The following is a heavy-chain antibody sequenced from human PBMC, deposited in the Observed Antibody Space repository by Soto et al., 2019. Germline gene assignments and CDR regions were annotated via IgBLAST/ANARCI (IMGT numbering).Heavy chain of an antibody. CDR1: GFTFSSNT. V-gene: IGHV3-30-3*01. CDR2: ISYDGSNK. CDR3: ASILVVLIDNAFDI. Sequence: QVQLVESGGGVVQPGGSLRLSCAASGFTFSSNTMHWVRQGPGKGLEWVALISYDGSNKYYADSVKGRFTISRDNSKNTLNLQMNSLRAEDTAVYFCASILVVLIDNAFDIWGQGTMVTVSS. D-gene: IGHD2-2*01. J-gene: IGHJ3*02.